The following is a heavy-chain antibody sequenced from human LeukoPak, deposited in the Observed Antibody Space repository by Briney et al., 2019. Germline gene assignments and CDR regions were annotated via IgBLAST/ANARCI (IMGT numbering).Heavy chain of an antibody. J-gene: IGHJ5*02. CDR1: GYTFTGYY. Sequence: GASVKVSCKASGYTFTGYYMHRVRQAPGQGLEWMGWINPNSGGTNYAQKFQGRVTMTRDTSISTAYMELSRLRSDDTAVYYCARGPSMVRGLYNWFDPWGQGTLVTVSS. CDR2: INPNSGGT. D-gene: IGHD3-10*01. CDR3: ARGPSMVRGLYNWFDP. V-gene: IGHV1-2*02.